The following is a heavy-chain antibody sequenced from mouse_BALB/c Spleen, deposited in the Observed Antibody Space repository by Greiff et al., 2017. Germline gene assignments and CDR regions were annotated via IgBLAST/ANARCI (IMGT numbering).Heavy chain of an antibody. CDR3: ARSNYYGSSYRAMDY. J-gene: IGHJ4*01. V-gene: IGHV3-2*02. CDR2: ISYSGST. CDR1: GYSITSDYA. D-gene: IGHD1-1*01. Sequence: VQLKESGPGLVKPSQSLSLTCTVTGYSITSDYAWNWIRQFPGKKLEWMGYISYSGSTSYNPSLKSRISITRDTSKTQFFLQLNSVTTEDTATYYCARSNYYGSSYRAMDYWGQGTSVTVSS.